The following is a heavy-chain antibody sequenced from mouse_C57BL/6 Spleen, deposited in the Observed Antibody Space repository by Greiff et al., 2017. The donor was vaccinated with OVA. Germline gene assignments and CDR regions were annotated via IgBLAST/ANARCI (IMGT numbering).Heavy chain of an antibody. Sequence: QVTLKVSGPGILQPSQTLSLTCSFSGFSLSTFGMGVGWIRQPSGKGLEWLAHIWWGDDKYYTPALKSLLTISKDTSKNQVFRKIANVDTADTATDYCARIGKRITTGDWYIDVWGTGTTVTVSS. J-gene: IGHJ1*03. CDR3: ARIGKRITTGDWYIDV. D-gene: IGHD2-4*01. CDR1: GFSLSTFGMG. CDR2: IWWGDDK. V-gene: IGHV8-8*01.